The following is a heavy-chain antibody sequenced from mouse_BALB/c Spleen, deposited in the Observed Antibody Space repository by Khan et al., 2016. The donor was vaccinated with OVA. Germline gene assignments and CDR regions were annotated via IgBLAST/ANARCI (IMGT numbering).Heavy chain of an antibody. V-gene: IGHV5-15*02. J-gene: IGHJ3*01. CDR3: GRGGGTAPFAY. Sequence: EVELVESGGGLVQPGGSRKLSCAASGFTFSDYGMAWVRQAPGKGPEWVAFISDLAYTFYYADPVTGRFTLSRENAKNTLYLEMSSLRSGDTAMYYCGRGGGTAPFAYWGQGTLVTVSA. CDR2: ISDLAYTF. D-gene: IGHD1-2*01. CDR1: GFTFSDYG.